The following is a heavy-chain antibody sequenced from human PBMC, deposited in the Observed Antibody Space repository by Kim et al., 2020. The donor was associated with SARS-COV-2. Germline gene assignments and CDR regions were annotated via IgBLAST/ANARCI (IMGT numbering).Heavy chain of an antibody. V-gene: IGHV4-59*01. D-gene: IGHD3-3*01. J-gene: IGHJ3*02. CDR3: ARVKRITIFGVAYDAFDI. Sequence: TSRVTISVDTSKNQFSLKLSSVTAADTAVYYCARVKRITIFGVAYDAFDIWGQGTMVTVSS.